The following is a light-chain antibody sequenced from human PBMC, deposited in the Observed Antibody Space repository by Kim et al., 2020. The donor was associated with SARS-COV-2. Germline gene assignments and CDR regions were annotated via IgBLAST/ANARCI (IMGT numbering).Light chain of an antibody. CDR3: QQLNSYPLT. J-gene: IGKJ4*01. V-gene: IGKV1-9*01. CDR1: QGIRSY. Sequence: ASVGDRVTITCRASQGIRSYLAWFQQKPGEAPKLLNYAASTLQTGVPSRFSGSGSGTDFTLTISSLQPEDFATYFCQQLNSYPLTFGGGTKVDI. CDR2: AAS.